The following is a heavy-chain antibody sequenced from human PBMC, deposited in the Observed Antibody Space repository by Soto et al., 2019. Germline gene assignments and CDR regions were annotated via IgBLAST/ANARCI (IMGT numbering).Heavy chain of an antibody. CDR1: GFTFSSYS. J-gene: IGHJ3*02. D-gene: IGHD2-15*01. CDR2: ISSSSSTI. Sequence: GGSLRLSCAASGFTFSSYSMNWVRQAPGKGLEWVSYISSSSSTIYYADSVKGRFTISRDNAKNSLYLQMNSLRAEDTAVYYCARGERGQYCSGGSCYPRGAFDIWGQGTMVTVSS. CDR3: ARGERGQYCSGGSCYPRGAFDI. V-gene: IGHV3-48*01.